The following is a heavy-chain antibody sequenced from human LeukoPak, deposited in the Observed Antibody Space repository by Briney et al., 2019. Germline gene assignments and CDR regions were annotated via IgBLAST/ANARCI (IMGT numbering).Heavy chain of an antibody. CDR3: ARKLGYCSSTSCYGLDY. CDR2: ISYDGSNK. Sequence: PGGSLRLSCAASGFPFSSYGMHWLRQAPGKGLERVAVISYDGSNKYYADSVKGRFTISRDNSKNTLYPQMNSLRAEDTAVYYCARKLGYCSSTSCYGLDYWGQGTLVTVSS. D-gene: IGHD2-2*01. V-gene: IGHV3-30*03. CDR1: GFPFSSYG. J-gene: IGHJ4*02.